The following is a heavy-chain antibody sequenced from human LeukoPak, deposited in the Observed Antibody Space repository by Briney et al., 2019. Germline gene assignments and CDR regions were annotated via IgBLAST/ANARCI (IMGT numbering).Heavy chain of an antibody. CDR1: GGSISSGGYY. D-gene: IGHD3-22*01. V-gene: IGHV4-31*03. CDR3: ARDRVRSGYYYVDY. Sequence: SQTLSLTCTVSGGSISSGGYYWSWIRQHPGKGLEWIGYIYYSGSTYYNPSLKSRVTISVDTSKNQFSLKLSPVTAADTAVYYCARDRVRSGYYYVDYWGQGTLVTVSS. J-gene: IGHJ4*02. CDR2: IYYSGST.